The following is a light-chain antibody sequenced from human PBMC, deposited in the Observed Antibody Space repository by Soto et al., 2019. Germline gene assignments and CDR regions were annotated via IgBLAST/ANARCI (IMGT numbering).Light chain of an antibody. V-gene: IGKV1-12*01. Sequence: DVQMTQSPSSVSASVGDRVTITCRASQDIGTWIAWYQQKPGKAPTLLISGASNLQSGVPSRFSGGGSGTDFTLTISSLQPEDFATYYCQQADSFPTFGRGTRLEIK. CDR1: QDIGTW. CDR3: QQADSFPT. CDR2: GAS. J-gene: IGKJ5*01.